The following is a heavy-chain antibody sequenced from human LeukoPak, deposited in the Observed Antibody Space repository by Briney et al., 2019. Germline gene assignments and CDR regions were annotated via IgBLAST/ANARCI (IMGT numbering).Heavy chain of an antibody. J-gene: IGHJ4*02. CDR3: ASIASSGWMFDD. CDR1: GFTFSDYY. Sequence: GGSLRLSCAASGFTFSDYYMSWIRQAPGKGLEWVSYISSRGSTIYYADSVKGRFTISRDNAKNSLYLQMNSLRAEDTAVYYCASIASSGWMFDDWGQGTLVTVSS. D-gene: IGHD6-19*01. V-gene: IGHV3-11*01. CDR2: ISSRGSTI.